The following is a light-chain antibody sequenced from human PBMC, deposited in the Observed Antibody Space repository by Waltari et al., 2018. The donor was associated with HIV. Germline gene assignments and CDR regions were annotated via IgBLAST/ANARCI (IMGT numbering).Light chain of an antibody. CDR2: WAS. V-gene: IGKV4-1*01. CDR3: QQYYNTPYT. Sequence: DFVMSQSPDSLAVSLGEGATINCKSSQSVLYRSNNMNYLSWYQQKAGQPPKLLSYWASTRASGVPDRIRGSGSGTDFTLTINSLQAEDVAVYYCQQYYNTPYTFGQGTKLEIK. CDR1: QSVLYRSNNMNY. J-gene: IGKJ2*01.